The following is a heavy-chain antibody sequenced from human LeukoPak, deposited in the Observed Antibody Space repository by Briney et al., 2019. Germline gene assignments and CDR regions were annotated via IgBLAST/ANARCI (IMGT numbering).Heavy chain of an antibody. CDR1: GYTFTGYY. CDR2: INPNSGGT. Sequence: GASVKVSCKASGYTFTGYYIHWVRQAPGQGLEWMGRINPNSGGTNYAQKFQGRVTMTRDTSISTAYMELSRLRSDDTAVYYCASWGIQGSGSDNFDYWGQGTLVTVSS. V-gene: IGHV1-2*06. D-gene: IGHD3-22*01. J-gene: IGHJ4*02. CDR3: ASWGIQGSGSDNFDY.